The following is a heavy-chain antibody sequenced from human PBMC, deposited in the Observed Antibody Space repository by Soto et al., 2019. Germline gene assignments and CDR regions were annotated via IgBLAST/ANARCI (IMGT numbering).Heavy chain of an antibody. D-gene: IGHD6-13*01. CDR3: ARDSDSSSWYLGY. Sequence: SETLSLTCTVSGGSISSYYWSWIRQPPGKGLEWIGYIYYSGSTNYNPSLKSRVTISVDTSKNQFSLKLSSVTAADTAVYYCARDSDSSSWYLGYWGQGTLVTVSS. CDR1: GGSISSYY. V-gene: IGHV4-59*01. CDR2: IYYSGST. J-gene: IGHJ4*02.